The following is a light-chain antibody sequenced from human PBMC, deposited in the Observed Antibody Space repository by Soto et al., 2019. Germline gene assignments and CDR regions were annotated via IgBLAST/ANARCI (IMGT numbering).Light chain of an antibody. J-gene: IGLJ2*01. CDR3: SSYTSSSTLVV. V-gene: IGLV2-14*01. CDR2: DVS. Sequence: QSALTQPASVSGSPGQSITISCTGTSSDVGGGYDYVSWYQQHPGKAPKLMIYDVSNRPSGVSNRFSGSKSGNTASLTISGLQAEDEADYYCSSYTSSSTLVVFGGGTKL. CDR1: SSDVGGGYDY.